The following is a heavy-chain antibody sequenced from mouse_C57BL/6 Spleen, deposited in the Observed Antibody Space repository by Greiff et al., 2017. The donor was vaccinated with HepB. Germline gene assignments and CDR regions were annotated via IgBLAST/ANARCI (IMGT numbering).Heavy chain of an antibody. Sequence: VKLMESGAELVRPGASVTLSCKASGYTFTDYEMHWVKQTPVHGLEWIGAIDPETGGTAYNQKFKGKAILTADKSSSTAYMELRSLTSEDSAVYCCTRTTTAGGYWGQGTTLTVSA. CDR2: IDPETGGT. CDR1: GYTFTDYE. J-gene: IGHJ2*01. V-gene: IGHV1-15*01. CDR3: TRTTTAGGY. D-gene: IGHD1-2*01.